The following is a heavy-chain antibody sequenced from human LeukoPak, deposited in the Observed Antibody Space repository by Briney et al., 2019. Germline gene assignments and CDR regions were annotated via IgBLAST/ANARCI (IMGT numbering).Heavy chain of an antibody. J-gene: IGHJ4*02. V-gene: IGHV1-18*01. CDR2: ISAYNGNT. CDR3: ARRYYDSSGYYYPDY. D-gene: IGHD3-22*01. Sequence: ASVKVSCKASGYTFTSYGISWVRQAPGQGLEWVGWISAYNGNTNYAQKLQGRVTMTTDTSTSTAYMELRSLRSDDTAVYYCARRYYDSSGYYYPDYWGQGTLVTVSS. CDR1: GYTFTSYG.